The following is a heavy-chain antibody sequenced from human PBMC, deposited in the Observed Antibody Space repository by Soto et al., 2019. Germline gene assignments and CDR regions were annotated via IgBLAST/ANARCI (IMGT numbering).Heavy chain of an antibody. V-gene: IGHV3-23*01. D-gene: IGHD1-26*01. J-gene: IGHJ2*01. CDR2: ISGSGGST. CDR3: AKDIVEWELPCWYFDL. Sequence: GGSLRLSCAASGFTFSSYAMSWVRQAPGKGLEWVSAISGSGGSTYYADSVKGRFTISRANSKHTLYLQMYSLRAEDTAVYYCAKDIVEWELPCWYFDLWGRGTLVTVSS. CDR1: GFTFSSYA.